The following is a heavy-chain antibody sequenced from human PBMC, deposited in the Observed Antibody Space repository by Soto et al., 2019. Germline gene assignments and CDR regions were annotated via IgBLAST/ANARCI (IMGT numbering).Heavy chain of an antibody. Sequence: SETLSLTCTVSGGSISSYYWSWIRQPPGKGLEWIGYIYYSGSTNYNPSLKSRVTISVDTSKNQFSLKLSSVTAADTAVYYCARSGLSTRYNWFDPWGQGTLVTVSS. J-gene: IGHJ5*02. CDR2: IYYSGST. V-gene: IGHV4-59*01. CDR3: ARSGLSTRYNWFDP. D-gene: IGHD3-10*01. CDR1: GGSISSYY.